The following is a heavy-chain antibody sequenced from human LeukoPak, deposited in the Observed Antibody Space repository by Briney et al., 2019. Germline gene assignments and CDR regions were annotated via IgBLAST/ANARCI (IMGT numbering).Heavy chain of an antibody. J-gene: IGHJ4*02. CDR2: ISGSGGTT. D-gene: IGHD3-16*02. CDR1: GFTFRTCG. V-gene: IGHV3-23*01. Sequence: PGGSLRLSCEASGFTFRTCGMNWVRQAPGKGLEWVSGISGSGGTTYYADSVRVRFTIYRDNTKKSLYLQMNSLRADDTAVYYCARPPSDYVWGTYRPFDNWGQGTLVTVSS. CDR3: ARPPSDYVWGTYRPFDN.